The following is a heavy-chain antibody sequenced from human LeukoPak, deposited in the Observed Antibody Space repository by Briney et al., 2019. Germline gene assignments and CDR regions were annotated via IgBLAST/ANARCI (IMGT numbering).Heavy chain of an antibody. Sequence: GESLKISCKGSGYSFTSYWIGWVRQMPGKGLEWMGIIYPGDSDTRYSPSFQGQVTISADKSISTAYLQWSSLKASDTAMYYCARTSTYYYDSSGTGGNYYFDYWGQGTLVTVSS. CDR1: GYSFTSYW. V-gene: IGHV5-51*01. CDR3: ARTSTYYYDSSGTGGNYYFDY. CDR2: IYPGDSDT. J-gene: IGHJ4*02. D-gene: IGHD3-22*01.